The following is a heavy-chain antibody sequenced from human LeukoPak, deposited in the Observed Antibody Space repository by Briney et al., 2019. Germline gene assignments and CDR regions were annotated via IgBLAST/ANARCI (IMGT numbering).Heavy chain of an antibody. CDR1: GFTFSSYS. J-gene: IGHJ4*02. D-gene: IGHD5-18*01. V-gene: IGHV3-30*03. CDR2: ISYDGSNK. Sequence: PGGSLGLSCAASGFTFSSYSMNWVRQAPGKGLEWVAVISYDGSNKYYADSVKGRFTISRDNSKDTLYVQMNSLRAEDTAVYYCARDHAMTGYSYGRYFDYWGQGTLLTVSS. CDR3: ARDHAMTGYSYGRYFDY.